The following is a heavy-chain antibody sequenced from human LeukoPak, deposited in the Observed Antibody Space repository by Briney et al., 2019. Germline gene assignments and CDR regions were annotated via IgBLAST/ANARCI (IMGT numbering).Heavy chain of an antibody. CDR2: ISSSGSTI. V-gene: IGHV3-48*03. D-gene: IGHD3-16*02. CDR3: TTDLNDYVWGSYRSDYFDY. CDR1: GFTFSSYE. Sequence: GGSLRLSCAASGFTFSSYEMNWVRQAPGKGLEWVSYISSSGSTIYYADSVKGRFTISRDNSKNTLYLQMNSLRAEDTAVYYCTTDLNDYVWGSYRSDYFDYWGQGTLVTVSS. J-gene: IGHJ4*02.